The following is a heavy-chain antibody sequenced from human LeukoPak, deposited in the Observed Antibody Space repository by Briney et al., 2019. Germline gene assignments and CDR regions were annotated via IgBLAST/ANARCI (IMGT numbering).Heavy chain of an antibody. CDR1: GFSFSDFS. Sequence: GGSLRLSCAASGFSFSDFSINWVRQAPGRGLEWVSYISGRGSTVVYADSVKGRFTVSRDNAKNSVFLQMNSLRAEDTAVFYCAKRSGYTTGWFFDFWGQGTLVTVSS. CDR2: ISGRGSTV. V-gene: IGHV3-48*04. D-gene: IGHD6-19*01. J-gene: IGHJ4*02. CDR3: AKRSGYTTGWFFDF.